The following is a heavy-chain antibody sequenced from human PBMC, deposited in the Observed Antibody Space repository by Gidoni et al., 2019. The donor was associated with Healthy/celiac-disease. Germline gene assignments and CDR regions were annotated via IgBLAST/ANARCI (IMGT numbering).Heavy chain of an antibody. V-gene: IGHV3-30-3*01. Sequence: GFTFSSYAMHWVRQAPGKGLEWVAVISYDGSNKYYADSVKGRFTISRDNSKTTLYLQMNSLRAEDTAVYYCARDPIEGGGYFDYWGQGTLVTVSS. CDR3: ARDPIEGGGYFDY. CDR1: GFTFSSYA. D-gene: IGHD3-10*01. CDR2: ISYDGSNK. J-gene: IGHJ4*02.